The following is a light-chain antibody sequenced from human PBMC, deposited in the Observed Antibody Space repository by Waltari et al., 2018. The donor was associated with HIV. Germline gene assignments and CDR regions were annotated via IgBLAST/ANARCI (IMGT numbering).Light chain of an antibody. Sequence: SYELTQPLPVSVALGQTAHITCGGNNIGFKNVHWYQQKPGQAPMLVIYRDSNRPSGIPELFSGSNSENTATLTISRAQAGDEADYYCQVWDSSTVVFGGGTKLTVL. CDR3: QVWDSSTVV. CDR2: RDS. V-gene: IGLV3-9*01. CDR1: NIGFKN. J-gene: IGLJ2*01.